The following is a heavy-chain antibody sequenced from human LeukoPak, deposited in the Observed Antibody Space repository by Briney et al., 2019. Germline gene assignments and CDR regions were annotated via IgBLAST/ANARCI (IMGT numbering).Heavy chain of an antibody. CDR3: AKELEWLVPDY. V-gene: IGHV3-30*18. CDR1: GFTFSSYG. J-gene: IGHJ4*02. CDR2: ISYDGSNK. D-gene: IGHD6-19*01. Sequence: GGSLRLSCAASGFTFSSYGMHWVRQAPGKGLEWVAVISYDGSNKYYADSVKGRFTISRDNSKNTLYLQMNSLRAEDTAVYYCAKELEWLVPDYWGQGTLVTVSS.